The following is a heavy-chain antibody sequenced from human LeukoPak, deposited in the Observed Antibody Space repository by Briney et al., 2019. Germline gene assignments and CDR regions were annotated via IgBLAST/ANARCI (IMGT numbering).Heavy chain of an antibody. CDR2: ISGSGGST. V-gene: IGHV3-23*01. CDR1: GFTFSSYA. J-gene: IGHJ4*02. D-gene: IGHD3-22*01. Sequence: GGSLGLSCAASGFTFSSYAMSWVRQAPGKGLEWVSAISGSGGSTYYADSVKGRFTISRDNSKNTLYLQMNSLRAEDTAVYYCAKVSPYYDSSGYYYVRSSYFDYWGQGTLVTVSS. CDR3: AKVSPYYDSSGYYYVRSSYFDY.